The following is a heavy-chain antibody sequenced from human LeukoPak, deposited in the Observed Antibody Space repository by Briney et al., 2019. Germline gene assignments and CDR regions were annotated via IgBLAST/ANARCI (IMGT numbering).Heavy chain of an antibody. CDR1: GFTFSSYA. CDR3: ARDPRLSELVPGFDY. Sequence: GGSLRLSCAASGFTFSSYAMHWVRQAPGKGLEWVAVISYDGSNKYYADSVKGRFTISRDNSKNTLYLQMNSLRAEDTAEYYCARDPRLSELVPGFDYWGQGTLVTVSS. J-gene: IGHJ4*02. V-gene: IGHV3-30*04. D-gene: IGHD6-13*01. CDR2: ISYDGSNK.